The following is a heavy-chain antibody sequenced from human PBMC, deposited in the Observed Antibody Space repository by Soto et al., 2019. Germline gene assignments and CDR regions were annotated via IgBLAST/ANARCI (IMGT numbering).Heavy chain of an antibody. CDR1: GFTFSNAW. D-gene: IGHD3-3*01. V-gene: IGHV3-15*01. CDR3: TTLSYYDFWSGYYRDPFDY. J-gene: IGHJ4*02. Sequence: GGSLRLSCAAFGFTFSNAWMSWVRQAPGKGLEWVGRIKSKTDGGTTDYAAPVKGRFTISRDDSKNTVYLRMNSLKTGDTAGYYCTTLSYYDFWSGYYRDPFDYWGQGTLVTVSS. CDR2: IKSKTDGGTT.